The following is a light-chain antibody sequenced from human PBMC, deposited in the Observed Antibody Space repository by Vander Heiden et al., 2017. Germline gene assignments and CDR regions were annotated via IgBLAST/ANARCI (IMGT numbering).Light chain of an antibody. CDR3: QQGYSIPFT. CDR1: QSIDNF. CDR2: SAS. J-gene: IGKJ3*01. Sequence: DIQMTQSPSSLSASVGDTVTITCRVSQSIDNFLNWYQHQPGKAPTLLISSASNLHGGVPSRFSGSGSGTDFTLTIASLQPEDFATYSCQQGYSIPFTFGPGTKVDAK. V-gene: IGKV1-39*01.